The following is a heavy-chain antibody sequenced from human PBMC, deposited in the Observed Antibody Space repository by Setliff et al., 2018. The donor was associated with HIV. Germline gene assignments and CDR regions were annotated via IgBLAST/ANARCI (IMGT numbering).Heavy chain of an antibody. D-gene: IGHD6-13*01. CDR1: GASFSSGGYY. Sequence: SETLSLTCTVSGASFSSGGYYWTWIRQHPVRGLEWIGYIYYSGSTYYNPSLRSRLTISIDTSKNQFSLKLRSVTAADTAVYYCARSRGPWDSSHEPGSSWFDYWGQGTLVTVS. V-gene: IGHV4-31*03. CDR2: IYYSGST. J-gene: IGHJ4*02. CDR3: ARSRGPWDSSHEPGSSWFDY.